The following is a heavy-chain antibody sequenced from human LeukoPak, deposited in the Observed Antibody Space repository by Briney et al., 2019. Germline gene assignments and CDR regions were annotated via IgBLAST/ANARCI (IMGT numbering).Heavy chain of an antibody. CDR2: IYHSGST. CDR1: GGSISSSNW. D-gene: IGHD3-10*01. V-gene: IGHV4-4*02. CDR3: ASVLLWFGEFPRFDP. Sequence: NPSETLSLTCAVSGGSISSSNWWSWVRQPPGKGLEWIGEIYHSGSTNYNPSLKSRVTISVDKSDNQFSLKLSSVTAADTAVYYCASVLLWFGEFPRFDPWGQETLVIIAS. J-gene: IGHJ5*02.